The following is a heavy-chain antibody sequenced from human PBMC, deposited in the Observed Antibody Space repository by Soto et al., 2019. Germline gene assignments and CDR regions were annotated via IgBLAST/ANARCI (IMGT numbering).Heavy chain of an antibody. V-gene: IGHV1-18*01. Sequence: GASVKVSCKASGYTFTSYGISWVRQAPGQGLEWMGWISAYNGNTNYAQKLQGRVTMTTDTSTSTAYMELRSLTSDDTAAYYCARVVGYYDSSGKLDYWGQGTLVTVSS. CDR1: GYTFTSYG. J-gene: IGHJ4*02. D-gene: IGHD3-22*01. CDR3: ARVVGYYDSSGKLDY. CDR2: ISAYNGNT.